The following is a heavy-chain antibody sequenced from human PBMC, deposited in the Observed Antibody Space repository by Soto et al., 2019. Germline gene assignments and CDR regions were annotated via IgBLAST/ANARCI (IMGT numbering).Heavy chain of an antibody. CDR3: ARAGVRGVIIPEPNGFDP. Sequence: PSQTRSRTCAVDGGSFSGYYWSWIRQPPGNGLEWIGEINHSRSTNYNPSLMSRVTISVDTSKTKFALKLSSVTAADTAVYYCARAGVRGVIIPEPNGFDPWGQGTLVTVSS. D-gene: IGHD3-10*01. J-gene: IGHJ5*02. V-gene: IGHV4-34*01. CDR2: INHSRST. CDR1: GGSFSGYY.